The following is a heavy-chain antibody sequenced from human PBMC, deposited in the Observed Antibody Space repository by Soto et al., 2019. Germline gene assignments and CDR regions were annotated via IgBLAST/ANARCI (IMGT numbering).Heavy chain of an antibody. D-gene: IGHD3-3*01. J-gene: IGHJ6*02. V-gene: IGHV6-1*01. Sequence: SQTLSLTCDISGDSVSSNSAAWNWIRQSPSRGLEWLGRTYYRSKWYNDYAVSVKSRITINPDTSKNQFSLQLNSVTPEDTAVYYCAREAVSTIFGPSTGMDVWGQGTTVTVSS. CDR3: AREAVSTIFGPSTGMDV. CDR2: TYYRSKWYN. CDR1: GDSVSSNSAA.